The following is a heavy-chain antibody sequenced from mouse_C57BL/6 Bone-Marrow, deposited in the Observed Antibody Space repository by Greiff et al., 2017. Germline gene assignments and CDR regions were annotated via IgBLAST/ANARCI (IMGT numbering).Heavy chain of an antibody. Sequence: VQLKQSGAELVRPGASVKLSCTASGFNIKDDYMHWVKQRPEQGLEWIGWIDPENGDTEYASKFQGKATITAATSSNPAYLQLSSLTSEDTAVYYCTTLLITTLDYWGQGTSGTVSS. CDR3: TTLLITTLDY. CDR2: IDPENGDT. V-gene: IGHV14-4*01. CDR1: GFNIKDDY. J-gene: IGHJ4*01. D-gene: IGHD1-1*01.